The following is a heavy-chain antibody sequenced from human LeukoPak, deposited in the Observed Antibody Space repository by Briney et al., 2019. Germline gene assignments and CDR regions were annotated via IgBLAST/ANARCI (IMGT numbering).Heavy chain of an antibody. CDR3: ARGGPYGSGY. D-gene: IGHD3-10*01. CDR2: INHSGST. CDR1: GGSFSGYY. J-gene: IGHJ4*02. V-gene: IGHV4-34*01. Sequence: SETLSLTCAVYGGSFSGYYWSWIRQPPGKGLEWIGEINHSGSTNYNPSLKSRATISVDTSKNQFSLKLSSVTAADTAVYYCARGGPYGSGYWGQGTLVTVSS.